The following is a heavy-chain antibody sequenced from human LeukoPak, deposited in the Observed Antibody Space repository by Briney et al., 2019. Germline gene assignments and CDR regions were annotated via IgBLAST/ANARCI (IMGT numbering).Heavy chain of an antibody. CDR2: IIPIFGTA. J-gene: IGHJ3*02. Sequence: ASVKVSCKASGYTFTSYGISWVRQAPGQGLEWMGGIIPIFGTANYAQKFQGRVTITTDESTSTAYMELSSLRSEDTAVYYCARCRDRTYSYGYDAFGIWGQGTMVTVSS. CDR3: ARCRDRTYSYGYDAFGI. CDR1: GYTFTSYG. V-gene: IGHV1-69*05. D-gene: IGHD5-18*01.